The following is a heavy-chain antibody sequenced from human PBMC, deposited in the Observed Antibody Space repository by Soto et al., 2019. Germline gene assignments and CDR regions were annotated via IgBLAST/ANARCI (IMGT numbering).Heavy chain of an antibody. V-gene: IGHV3-49*03. Sequence: GGSLRLSCTASGFTFGDYAMSWFRQAPGKGLEWVGFIRSKAYGGTTEYAASVKGRFTISRDDSKSIAYLQMNSLKTEDTAVYYCTRDRPDTAARYWGQGTLVTVSS. CDR2: IRSKAYGGTT. CDR1: GFTFGDYA. D-gene: IGHD6-6*01. J-gene: IGHJ4*02. CDR3: TRDRPDTAARY.